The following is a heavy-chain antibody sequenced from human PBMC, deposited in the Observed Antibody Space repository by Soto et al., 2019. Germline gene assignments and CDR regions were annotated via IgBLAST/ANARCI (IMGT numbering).Heavy chain of an antibody. D-gene: IGHD3-10*01. CDR1: GGTFSSYA. CDR2: IIPIFGTA. Sequence: SVEVSCKASGGTFSSYAISWVRQAPGHGLEWMGGIIPIFGTANYAQKFQGRVTITADESTSTAYMELSSLRSEDTAVYYCARSLLLWFGELSPYYGMDVWGQGTTVTVSS. CDR3: ARSLLLWFGELSPYYGMDV. V-gene: IGHV1-69*13. J-gene: IGHJ6*02.